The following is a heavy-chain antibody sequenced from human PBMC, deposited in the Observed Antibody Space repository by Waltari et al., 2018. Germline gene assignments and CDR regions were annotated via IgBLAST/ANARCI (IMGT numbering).Heavy chain of an antibody. CDR2: IWYDGSNK. CDR1: GFTFSSYG. CDR3: ARDYYDSSGYIVGYFDL. J-gene: IGHJ2*01. V-gene: IGHV3-33*01. D-gene: IGHD3-22*01. Sequence: QVQLVESGGGVVQPGRSLRLSCAASGFTFSSYGMHWVRQAPGKGLEWVAGIWYDGSNKYYADSVKGRFTISRDNSKNTLYLQMNSLRAEDTAVYYCARDYYDSSGYIVGYFDLWGRGTLVTVSS.